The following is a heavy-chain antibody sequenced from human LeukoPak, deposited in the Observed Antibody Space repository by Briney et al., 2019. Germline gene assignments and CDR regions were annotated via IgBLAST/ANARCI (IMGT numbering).Heavy chain of an antibody. CDR3: ARFKYYFDY. Sequence: SGPTLVKPTQTLTLTCTFSGFSLTTSGVGVGWIRQPPGKALGWLALIYWDDDKRYSPSLKSRLTITKDTSKNQVVLTMTNMDSVDAATYFCARFKYYFDYWGQGLLVAVSS. CDR2: IYWDDDK. D-gene: IGHD6-6*01. J-gene: IGHJ4*02. V-gene: IGHV2-5*02. CDR1: GFSLTTSGVG.